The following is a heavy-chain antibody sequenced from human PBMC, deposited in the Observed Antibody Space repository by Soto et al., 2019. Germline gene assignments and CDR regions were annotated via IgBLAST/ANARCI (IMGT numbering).Heavy chain of an antibody. D-gene: IGHD2-15*01. V-gene: IGHV4-39*01. J-gene: IGHJ6*03. CDR1: GGSISSSSYY. Sequence: QLQLQESGPGLVKPSETLSLTCTVSGGSISSSSYYWGWIRQPPGKGLEWIGSIYYSGSTYYNPYLKSRVTLSVDPSKNQFSLKLSSVTAADTAVYYCARRGRDCSGGSCYYYYYYMDVWGKGTTVTVSS. CDR2: IYYSGST. CDR3: ARRGRDCSGGSCYYYYYYMDV.